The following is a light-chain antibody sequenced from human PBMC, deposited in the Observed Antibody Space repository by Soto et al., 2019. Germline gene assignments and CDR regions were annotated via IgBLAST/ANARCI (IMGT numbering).Light chain of an antibody. Sequence: EIVMTQSPATLSVSPGERATLSCRASQSISSNLAWYQQKPGQAPRLLMFRTSSRATGFPARFSGSGSGTEFNLTISSLQSEDFGVYYCQQRSNWRGFTFGPGTKVDIK. CDR3: QQRSNWRGFT. CDR2: RTS. CDR1: QSISSN. V-gene: IGKV3-15*01. J-gene: IGKJ3*01.